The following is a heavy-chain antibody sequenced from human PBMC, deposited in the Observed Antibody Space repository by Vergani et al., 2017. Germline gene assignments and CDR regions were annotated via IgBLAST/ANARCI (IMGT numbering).Heavy chain of an antibody. V-gene: IGHV3-23*01. D-gene: IGHD5-24*01. CDR2: IKNTGDST. Sequence: EVQLLQSAGAVVQPGGSLGLSWVASGLPSSSHASSWVCQGHGKGLEWVSSIKNTGDSTHYADSVKGRFTISRDNSKNTLYLKMNSLRVEYTAVYYCGRGSDNYNWGQGTLVTVSS. CDR1: GLPSSSHA. J-gene: IGHJ4*02. CDR3: GRGSDNYN.